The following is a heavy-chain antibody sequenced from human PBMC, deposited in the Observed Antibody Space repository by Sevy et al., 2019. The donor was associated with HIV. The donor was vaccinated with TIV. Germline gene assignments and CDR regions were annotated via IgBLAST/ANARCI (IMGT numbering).Heavy chain of an antibody. V-gene: IGHV5-51*01. CDR3: ARSYDSSGYYYRDAFDI. D-gene: IGHD3-22*01. Sequence: GESLKISCKGSGYSFTSYWIGWVRQMPGKGLEWMGIIYPGDSDTRYSPSFQGQVTISADKSISTAYLQWSSLKASDTAMYYCARSYDSSGYYYRDAFDIWGQGTMVTFSS. CDR1: GYSFTSYW. J-gene: IGHJ3*02. CDR2: IYPGDSDT.